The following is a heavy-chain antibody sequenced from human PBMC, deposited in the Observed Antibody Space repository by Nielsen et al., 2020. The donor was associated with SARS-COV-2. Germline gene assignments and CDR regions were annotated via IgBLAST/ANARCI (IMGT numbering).Heavy chain of an antibody. D-gene: IGHD3-3*01. CDR1: GYTFTSYY. Sequence: ASVKVSCKASGYTFTSYYMHWVRQAPGQGLEWMGIINPSGGSTSYAQKFQGRVTMTRDTSTSTVYMELSSLRSEDTAVYYCAGGGDFWSGYYTGWFDPWGQGTLVTVSS. CDR3: AGGGDFWSGYYTGWFDP. CDR2: INPSGGST. V-gene: IGHV1-46*01. J-gene: IGHJ5*02.